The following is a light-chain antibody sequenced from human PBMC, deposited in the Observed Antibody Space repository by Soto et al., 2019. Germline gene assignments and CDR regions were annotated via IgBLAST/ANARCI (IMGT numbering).Light chain of an antibody. J-gene: IGKJ4*01. CDR2: GAS. CDR3: QQSCSTPPLT. V-gene: IGKV1-39*01. Sequence: IGTRQPPHSLSAPVGKSFTILWRESQILKSYLYWYLQKPGTAPKLLISGASSLQSGVPSRFSGSGSGTDFTLTISSLQPEDYATYYCQQSCSTPPLTFGGGTKVDIK. CDR1: QILKSY.